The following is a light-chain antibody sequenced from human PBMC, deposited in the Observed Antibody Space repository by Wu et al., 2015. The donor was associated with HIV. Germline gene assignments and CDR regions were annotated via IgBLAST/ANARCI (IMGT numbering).Light chain of an antibody. CDR1: QGISNF. Sequence: DIQMTQSPSSLSASVGDRVTITCRASQGISNFLAWYQQKPGKPPKVLIYAASTLQSGVPSRFSGSGSGTDFTLTISSLQPEDVATYYCLQLNSYPPYTFGQGTKLEIK. J-gene: IGKJ2*01. CDR2: AAS. CDR3: LQLNSYPPYT. V-gene: IGKV1-27*01.